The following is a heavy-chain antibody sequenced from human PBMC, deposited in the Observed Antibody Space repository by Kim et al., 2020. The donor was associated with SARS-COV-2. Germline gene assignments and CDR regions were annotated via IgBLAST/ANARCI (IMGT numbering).Heavy chain of an antibody. Sequence: GGSLRLSCAASGFTFSDYYMSWIRQAPGKGLEWVSYISSSGSTIYYADSVKGRFTISRDNAKNSLYLQMNSLRAEDTAVYYCARDPTLRYCSSTSCYTLFDYWGQGTLVTVSS. CDR2: ISSSGSTI. D-gene: IGHD2-2*02. CDR1: GFTFSDYY. V-gene: IGHV3-11*01. CDR3: ARDPTLRYCSSTSCYTLFDY. J-gene: IGHJ4*02.